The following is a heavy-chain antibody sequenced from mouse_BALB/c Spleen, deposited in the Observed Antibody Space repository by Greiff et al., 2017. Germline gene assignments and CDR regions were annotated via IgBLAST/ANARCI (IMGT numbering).Heavy chain of an antibody. V-gene: IGHV5-6-3*01. CDR2: INSNGGST. CDR3: ARDHYDSSYWYFDG. J-gene: IGHJ1*01. D-gene: IGHD1-1*01. CDR1: GFTFSSYG. Sequence: EVKLVESGGGLVQPGGSLKLSCAASGFTFSSYGMSWVRQTPDKRLELVATINSNGGSTYYPDSVKGRFTISRDNAKNTLYLQMSSLKSEDTAMYYCARDHYDSSYWYFDGWGAGTTVTGSS.